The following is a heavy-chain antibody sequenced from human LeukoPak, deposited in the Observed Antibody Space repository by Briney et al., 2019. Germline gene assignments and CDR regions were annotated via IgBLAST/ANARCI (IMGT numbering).Heavy chain of an antibody. CDR2: ISRYTGNT. J-gene: IGHJ3*01. Sequence: GASVKVSCKASGYTFINYGISWMRQAPGQGLEWMGWISRYTGNTNYALQLQGRVTMTTDTSTSTAYMELRSLRSDDTAVYYCARVSVTLFGAVIILNAFDVWGQGTMVTVSS. D-gene: IGHD3-3*01. CDR1: GYTFINYG. V-gene: IGHV1-18*01. CDR3: ARVSVTLFGAVIILNAFDV.